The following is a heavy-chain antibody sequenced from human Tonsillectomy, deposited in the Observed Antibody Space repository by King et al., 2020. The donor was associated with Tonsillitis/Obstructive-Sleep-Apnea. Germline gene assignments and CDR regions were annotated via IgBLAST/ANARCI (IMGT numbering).Heavy chain of an antibody. CDR3: ARAGISSSSTNAFDI. D-gene: IGHD6-6*01. J-gene: IGHJ3*02. V-gene: IGHV3-21*01. Sequence: VQLVESGGGLVKPGGSLRLSCAASGFTFSSYSMNWVRQAPGKGLEWVSSISSSSSYIYYADSVKGRSTISRDNAKNSLYLQMNSLRAEDTAVYYCARAGISSSSTNAFDIWGQGTMVTVSS. CDR2: ISSSSSYI. CDR1: GFTFSSYS.